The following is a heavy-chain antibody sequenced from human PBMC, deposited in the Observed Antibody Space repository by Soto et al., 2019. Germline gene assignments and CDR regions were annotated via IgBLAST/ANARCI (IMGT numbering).Heavy chain of an antibody. Sequence: ASVKVSCKVSGSTLTELSMHWVRQAPGKGLEWMGGFDPEDGETIYAQKFQGRVTMTEDTSTDTAYMELSSLRSEDTAVYYCATVRYDSSGYLVFDYWGQGTLVTVSS. CDR1: GSTLTELS. D-gene: IGHD3-22*01. CDR3: ATVRYDSSGYLVFDY. V-gene: IGHV1-24*01. J-gene: IGHJ4*02. CDR2: FDPEDGET.